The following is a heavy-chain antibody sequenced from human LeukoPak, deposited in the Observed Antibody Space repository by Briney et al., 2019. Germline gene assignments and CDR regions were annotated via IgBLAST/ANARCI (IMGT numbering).Heavy chain of an antibody. Sequence: GGSLRLSCAASGFTVSSNYMSWVRQAPGKGLEWVSVIYSGGSTYYADSVKGRFTISRENSKNKLYLQMNSLRAEDTAVYYCARVKGGSSWYTAYYMDVWGKGTTVTVSS. CDR1: GFTVSSNY. CDR3: ARVKGGSSWYTAYYMDV. J-gene: IGHJ6*03. CDR2: IYSGGST. D-gene: IGHD6-13*01. V-gene: IGHV3-53*01.